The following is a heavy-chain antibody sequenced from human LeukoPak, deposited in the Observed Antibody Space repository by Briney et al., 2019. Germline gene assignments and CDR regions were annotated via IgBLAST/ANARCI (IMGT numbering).Heavy chain of an antibody. Sequence: SETLSLTCTVSGGSISIYYWSWIRQPPGKGLEWIGYIYNSGSTSYNPSLKSRVTISIDTSKNQFSLKLSSLTAADTAVYYCARKPVAVDKFDYWGQGTLVTVSS. J-gene: IGHJ4*02. V-gene: IGHV4-59*01. CDR3: ARKPVAVDKFDY. CDR2: IYNSGST. D-gene: IGHD6-19*01. CDR1: GGSISIYY.